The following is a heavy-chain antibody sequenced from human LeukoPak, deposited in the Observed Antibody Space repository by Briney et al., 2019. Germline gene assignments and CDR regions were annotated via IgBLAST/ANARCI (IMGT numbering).Heavy chain of an antibody. D-gene: IGHD2-2*03. CDR3: ARDWVSGKFYGYYFDS. CDR1: DFTFDLYW. Sequence: GGSLRLSCVASDFTFDLYWMTWVRQAPGMGLQWVANIKADGSEEYYVDFVKGRFTISRDNARNSLFLQMNSLRAEDTAVYYCARDWVSGKFYGYYFDSWGQGTLVTVSS. CDR2: IKADGSEE. V-gene: IGHV3-7*03. J-gene: IGHJ4*02.